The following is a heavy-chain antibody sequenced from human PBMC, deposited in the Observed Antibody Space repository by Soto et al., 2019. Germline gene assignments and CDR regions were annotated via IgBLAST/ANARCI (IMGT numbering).Heavy chain of an antibody. CDR1: GFTFSTYE. CDR2: ISSSGTTI. D-gene: IGHD5-18*01. CDR3: ARTAGGGYTYGYDY. J-gene: IGHJ4*02. Sequence: EVQLVESGGGLVQPGGSLRLSCAASGFTFSTYEMNWVRQAPGKGLECLSYISSSGTTIYYADSVKGRFTISRDNAKNSLYLQMNNLRAEDTAFYFCARTAGGGYTYGYDYWGQGTLVTVSS. V-gene: IGHV3-48*03.